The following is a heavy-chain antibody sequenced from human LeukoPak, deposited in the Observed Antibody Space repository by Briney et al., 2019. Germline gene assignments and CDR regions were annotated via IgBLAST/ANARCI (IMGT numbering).Heavy chain of an antibody. V-gene: IGHV4-59*01. J-gene: IGHJ4*02. Sequence: SETLSLTCTVSGASISSYYWSWIRQPPGKGLEWIGDIYYSGSIKYNPSLRSRVTMSVDTSKNQFSLKLSSVTAADTAIYYCARENPSGYYNRPIDYWGQGTLVTVSS. CDR2: IYYSGSI. CDR3: ARENPSGYYNRPIDY. D-gene: IGHD3-22*01. CDR1: GASISSYY.